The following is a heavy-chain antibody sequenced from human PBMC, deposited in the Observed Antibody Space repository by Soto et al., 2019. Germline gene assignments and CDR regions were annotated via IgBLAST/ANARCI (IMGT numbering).Heavy chain of an antibody. CDR3: ARGGSVLLCFGDAFDI. CDR2: IYSGGST. CDR1: GFTVSSNY. D-gene: IGHD3-10*01. Sequence: GGSLRLSCAASGFTVSSNYMSWVRQAPGKGLEWVSVIYSGGSTYYADSVKGRFTISRDNSKNTLYLQMNSLRAEDTAVYYCARGGSVLLCFGDAFDIWGQGTMVTVSS. V-gene: IGHV3-66*01. J-gene: IGHJ3*02.